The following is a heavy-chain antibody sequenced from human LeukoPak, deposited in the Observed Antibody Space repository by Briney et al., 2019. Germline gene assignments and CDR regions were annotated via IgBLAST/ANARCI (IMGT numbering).Heavy chain of an antibody. J-gene: IGHJ2*01. Sequence: PGGSLRLSCAASGFTFSSYGMHWVRQAPGKGLVWVSRVNSDGSTTNYADSVKGRLSISRDNVKNTLYLQMNSLRAEDTAVYYCTRGKGADWYFDLWGRGTLVTVSS. D-gene: IGHD3-16*01. CDR1: GFTFSSYG. V-gene: IGHV3-74*01. CDR3: TRGKGADWYFDL. CDR2: VNSDGSTT.